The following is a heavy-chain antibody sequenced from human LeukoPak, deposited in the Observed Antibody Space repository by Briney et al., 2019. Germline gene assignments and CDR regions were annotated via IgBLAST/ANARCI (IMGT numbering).Heavy chain of an antibody. CDR3: AREGDSSGYYYSPPLLDY. D-gene: IGHD3-22*01. Sequence: SETLSLTCTVSGGSISSSSYYWGWLRQPPGKGLEWIGSIYYSGSTYFNPSLKSRVTMSVDTSKNQFSLKLSSVTAADTAVYYCAREGDSSGYYYSPPLLDYWGQGTLVTVSS. CDR1: GGSISSSSYY. J-gene: IGHJ4*02. CDR2: IYYSGST. V-gene: IGHV4-39*07.